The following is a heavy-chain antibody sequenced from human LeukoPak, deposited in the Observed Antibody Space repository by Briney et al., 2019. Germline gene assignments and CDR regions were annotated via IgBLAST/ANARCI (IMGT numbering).Heavy chain of an antibody. Sequence: GSLRLSCAASGFTVSSNYMSWVRQAPGKGLEWVSVIYSGGSTYYADSVKGRFTISRDNSKNTLYLQMNSLRAEDTAVYYCARDKSADYGDSYFDSWGQGILVTVSS. CDR3: ARDKSADYGDSYFDS. CDR2: IYSGGST. J-gene: IGHJ4*02. V-gene: IGHV3-66*01. D-gene: IGHD4-17*01. CDR1: GFTVSSNY.